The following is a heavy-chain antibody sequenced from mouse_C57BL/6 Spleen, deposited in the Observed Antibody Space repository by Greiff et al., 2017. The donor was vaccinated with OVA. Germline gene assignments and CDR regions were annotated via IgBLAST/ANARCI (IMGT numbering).Heavy chain of an antibody. CDR2: ILPGSGST. CDR1: GYTFTDYY. CDR3: ARVKRAMDY. Sequence: QVQLQQSGAELVKPGASVKISCKASGYTFTDYYINWVKQRPGHGLEWIGEILPGSGSTNYNEKFKGKATFTADTSSNTAYMQLSSLTTEDSAIYYCARVKRAMDYWGQGTSVTVSS. J-gene: IGHJ4*01. V-gene: IGHV1-9*01.